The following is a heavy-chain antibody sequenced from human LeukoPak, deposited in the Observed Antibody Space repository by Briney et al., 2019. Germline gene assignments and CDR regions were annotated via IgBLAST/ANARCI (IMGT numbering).Heavy chain of an antibody. Sequence: PGGSLRLSCAASGFTFSSYGMNWVRQAPGKGLEWVSSISSSSSYIYYADSVKGRFTISRDNAKNSLYLQMNSLRAEDTAVYYCARVYGDYGGYWFDPWGQGTLVTVSS. CDR1: GFTFSSYG. CDR3: ARVYGDYGGYWFDP. D-gene: IGHD4-17*01. J-gene: IGHJ5*02. CDR2: ISSSSSYI. V-gene: IGHV3-21*01.